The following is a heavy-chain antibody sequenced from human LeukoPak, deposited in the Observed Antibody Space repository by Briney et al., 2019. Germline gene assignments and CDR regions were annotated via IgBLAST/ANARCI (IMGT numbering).Heavy chain of an antibody. D-gene: IGHD6-13*01. CDR3: AREGSSWYHNWFDP. CDR2: IYYSGST. Sequence: SETLSLTCTVSGGSVSSGSYYWSWIRQPPGKGLEWIGYIYYSGSTNYNPSLKSRVTISVDTSKNQFSLKLSSVTAADTAVYCCAREGSSWYHNWFDPWGQGTLVTVSS. V-gene: IGHV4-61*01. CDR1: GGSVSSGSYY. J-gene: IGHJ5*02.